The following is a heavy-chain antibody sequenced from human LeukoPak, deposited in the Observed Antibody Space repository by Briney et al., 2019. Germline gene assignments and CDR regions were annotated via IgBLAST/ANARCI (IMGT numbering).Heavy chain of an antibody. CDR3: AKSHCSNTSCYVTY. J-gene: IGHJ4*02. CDR1: GFTFSSYA. D-gene: IGHD2-2*01. Sequence: GGSLRLSCAASGFTFSSYAMSWVRQAPGKGLEWVSAISGSGGSTYYADSVKGRFTISRDNAKNSLYLQMNSLRAEDTALYYCAKSHCSNTSCYVTYWGQGTLVTVSS. V-gene: IGHV3-23*01. CDR2: ISGSGGST.